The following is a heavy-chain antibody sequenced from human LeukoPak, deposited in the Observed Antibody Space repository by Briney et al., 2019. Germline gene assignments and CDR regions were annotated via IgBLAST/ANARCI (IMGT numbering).Heavy chain of an antibody. J-gene: IGHJ3*02. CDR1: GGSISSSSYY. Sequence: PSETLSLTCTVSGGSISSSSYYWGWIRKPPGKGLAWIGSIYYSGSTYYNPSLKSRVTISVDTSKNQFSLKLSSVTAADTAVYYCARHSQRTGRITMVRGVRSAFDIWGQGTMVTVSS. D-gene: IGHD3-10*01. CDR2: IYYSGST. CDR3: ARHSQRTGRITMVRGVRSAFDI. V-gene: IGHV4-39*01.